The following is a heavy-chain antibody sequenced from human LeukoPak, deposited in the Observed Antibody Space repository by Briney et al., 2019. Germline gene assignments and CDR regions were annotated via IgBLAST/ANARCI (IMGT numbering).Heavy chain of an antibody. Sequence: SGGSLRLSCAASGFTFRTYSIHWVRQAPGKGLEWVTVVSADGRTQLYSGSVKGRFTVSRDNSLNTLHLQMNSLKTEDTAVYYCAREFGHNRWYFDYWGQGALVTVSS. V-gene: IGHV3-30*03. CDR3: AREFGHNRWYFDY. D-gene: IGHD5-24*01. CDR1: GFTFRTYS. CDR2: VSADGRTQ. J-gene: IGHJ4*02.